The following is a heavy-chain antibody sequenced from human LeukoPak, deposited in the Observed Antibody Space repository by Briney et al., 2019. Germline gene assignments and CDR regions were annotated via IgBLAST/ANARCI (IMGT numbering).Heavy chain of an antibody. Sequence: GGSLRLSCAASGFTFSSYAMSWVRQAPGKGLEWVSYISSSGSTIYYADSVKGRFTISRDNAKNSLYLQMDSLRAEDTAVYFCTKDQTLSGSGPHFGDWGQGTLVTVSS. V-gene: IGHV3-48*04. CDR2: ISSSGSTI. CDR3: TKDQTLSGSGPHFGD. CDR1: GFTFSSYA. J-gene: IGHJ4*02. D-gene: IGHD6-19*01.